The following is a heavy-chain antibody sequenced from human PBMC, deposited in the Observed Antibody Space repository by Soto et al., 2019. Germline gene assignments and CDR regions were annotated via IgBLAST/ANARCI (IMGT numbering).Heavy chain of an antibody. V-gene: IGHV1-8*01. Sequence: QVHLVQSGAEVKQPGASVRVSCKASGYTFTNYDFTWVRQATGQGLEWMGWMNPDSENTGSPQKFQGRVTMTVNTSINTAYMELTSLRSEDTAVYYCTRAQFEFGSYFGLDVWGQGTTVTVSS. CDR3: TRAQFEFGSYFGLDV. D-gene: IGHD3-10*01. J-gene: IGHJ6*02. CDR1: GYTFTNYD. CDR2: MNPDSENT.